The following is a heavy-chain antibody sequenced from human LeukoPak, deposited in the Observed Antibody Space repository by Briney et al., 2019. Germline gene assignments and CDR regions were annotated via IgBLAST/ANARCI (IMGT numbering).Heavy chain of an antibody. J-gene: IGHJ6*03. V-gene: IGHV1-2*02. CDR1: GYTFTGYD. CDR2: INPNSGGT. D-gene: IGHD1-26*01. CDR3: ARDLAGATFGSSSYYYYMDV. Sequence: ASVKVSCKASGYTFTGYDMHWVRQAPGQGLEWMGWINPNSGGTNYAQKFQGRVTMTRDTSISTAYMELSRLRSDDTAVYYCARDLAGATFGSSSYYYYMDVWGKGTTVTVSS.